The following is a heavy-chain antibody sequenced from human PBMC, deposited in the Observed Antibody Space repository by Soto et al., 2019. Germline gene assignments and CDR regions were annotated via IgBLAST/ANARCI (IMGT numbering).Heavy chain of an antibody. D-gene: IGHD7-27*01. CDR3: ARGPSGDKVDY. Sequence: QVQLQESGPILVKPSQTLSLTCTVSGGSISSVYDCWSWIRQSPDKGLEWIGHIYNGGSTYNNPSLTSXXTXSXXTSKNQFSRQLRSVTAADTAVYYCARGPSGDKVDYWGQGTLVTVSS. J-gene: IGHJ4*02. V-gene: IGHV4-30-4*01. CDR1: GGSISSVYDC. CDR2: IYNGGST.